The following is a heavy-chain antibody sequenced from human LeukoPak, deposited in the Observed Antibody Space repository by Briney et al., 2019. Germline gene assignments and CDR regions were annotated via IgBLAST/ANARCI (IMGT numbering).Heavy chain of an antibody. D-gene: IGHD2-15*01. CDR2: INHSGST. Sequence: SETLSLTCAVYGGSFSGYYWSWIRQPPGKGLEWSGEINHSGSTNYNPSLKSRVTISVDTSKNQFSLKLSSVTAADTAVYYCARGYSEDFDNRGQGTLVTVSS. V-gene: IGHV4-34*01. CDR1: GGSFSGYY. J-gene: IGHJ4*02. CDR3: ARGYSEDFDN.